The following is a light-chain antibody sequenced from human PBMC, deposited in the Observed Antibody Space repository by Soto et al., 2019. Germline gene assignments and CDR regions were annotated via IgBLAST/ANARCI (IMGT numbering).Light chain of an antibody. Sequence: DIQMTQSPSSLSASVGDRVTITFRASQSISSYLNWYQQKPGKAPKLLIYAASSLQSGVPSRFSVSGSGTNFTLTISSLQPEDFATYYCQQSYSTPLTFGGGTKVEIK. V-gene: IGKV1-39*01. CDR3: QQSYSTPLT. J-gene: IGKJ4*01. CDR2: AAS. CDR1: QSISSY.